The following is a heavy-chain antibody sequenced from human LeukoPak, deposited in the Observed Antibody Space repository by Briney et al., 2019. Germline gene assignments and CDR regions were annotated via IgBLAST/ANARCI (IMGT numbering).Heavy chain of an antibody. CDR3: ASPAGYSSSWGNFDY. CDR2: ISYDGNNK. D-gene: IGHD6-13*01. Sequence: GGSLRLSCAASGFTFSSHAMHWVRQAPGKGLEWVAVISYDGNNKYYADSVKGRFTISRDNSKNTLYLQMNSLRAEDTAVFYCASPAGYSSSWGNFDYWGQGTLVTVSS. J-gene: IGHJ4*02. V-gene: IGHV3-30*04. CDR1: GFTFSSHA.